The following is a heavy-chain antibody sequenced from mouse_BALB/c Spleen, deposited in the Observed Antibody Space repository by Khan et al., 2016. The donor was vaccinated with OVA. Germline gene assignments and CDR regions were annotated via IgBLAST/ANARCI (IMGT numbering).Heavy chain of an antibody. CDR1: GYPFTNYW. Sequence: VQLQQSGPELARPGASVKLSCKASGYPFTNYWMPWVKQRPGQGLEWIGAIYPGDGNTRYTQKFKGKATLPTDKSSSTAYMQLSSLASEDSAVFYCARCVITTGFFDYWGQGTTLTVSS. J-gene: IGHJ2*01. CDR2: IYPGDGNT. D-gene: IGHD1-1*01. CDR3: ARCVITTGFFDY. V-gene: IGHV1-87*01.